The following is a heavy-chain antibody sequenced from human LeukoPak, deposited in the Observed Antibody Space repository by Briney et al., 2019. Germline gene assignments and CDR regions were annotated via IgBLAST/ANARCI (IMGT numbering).Heavy chain of an antibody. CDR1: GGSISSSSHF. J-gene: IGHJ4*02. D-gene: IGHD1-26*01. Sequence: SETLSLTCTVYGGSISSSSHFWGWIRQPPGKGLEWIGSIYYSGSTYYNPSLESRVTISVDTSKNQSSLKVASVPAADTAVYYCARRGGPSGTYYFDSWGQGTLVTVSS. V-gene: IGHV4-39*01. CDR2: IYYSGST. CDR3: ARRGGPSGTYYFDS.